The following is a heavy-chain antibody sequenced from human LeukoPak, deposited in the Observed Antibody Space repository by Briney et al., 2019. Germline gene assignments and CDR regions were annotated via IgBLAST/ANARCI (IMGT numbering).Heavy chain of an antibody. CDR1: GFTFSSYS. CDR3: ARSYYYDSSGYYPGAFDI. J-gene: IGHJ3*02. D-gene: IGHD3-22*01. Sequence: KTGGSLRLSCAASGFTFSSYSMNWVRQAPGKGLEWVSSISSSSYIYYADSVKGRFTISRDNAKNTLYLQMNSLRAEDTAVYYYARSYYYDSSGYYPGAFDIWGQGTMVTVSS. CDR2: ISSSSYI. V-gene: IGHV3-21*01.